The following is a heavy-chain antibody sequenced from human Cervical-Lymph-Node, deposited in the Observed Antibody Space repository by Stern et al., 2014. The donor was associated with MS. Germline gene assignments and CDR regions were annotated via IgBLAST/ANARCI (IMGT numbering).Heavy chain of an antibody. Sequence: VQLLESGPGLVKPSETLSLTCTVSGGSISSYYWSWIRQPQGKGLEWIGYIYYSGSTHYNPSLKSRVTISVDTSKNQFSPKLNSVTAADTAVYYCARGAGWFDPWGQGTLVTVSS. V-gene: IGHV4-59*01. J-gene: IGHJ5*02. CDR3: ARGAGWFDP. CDR1: GGSISSYY. CDR2: IYYSGST.